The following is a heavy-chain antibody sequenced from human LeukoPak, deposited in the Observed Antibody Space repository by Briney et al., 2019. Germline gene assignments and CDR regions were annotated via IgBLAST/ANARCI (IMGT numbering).Heavy chain of an antibody. D-gene: IGHD2-15*01. CDR3: AMNKGGNLDY. Sequence: SETLSLTCTVPGGSISSGSYYWGWIRQPPGKGLEWIGSIYYSGSTYYNPSLKSRVTISVDTSKNQFSLKLSSVTAADTAVYYCAMNKGGNLDYWGQGTLVTVSS. CDR1: GGSISSGSYY. V-gene: IGHV4-39*01. CDR2: IYYSGST. J-gene: IGHJ4*02.